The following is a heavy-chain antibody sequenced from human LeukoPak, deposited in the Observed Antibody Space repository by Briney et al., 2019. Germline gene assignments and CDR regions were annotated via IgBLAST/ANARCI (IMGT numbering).Heavy chain of an antibody. D-gene: IGHD4-23*01. J-gene: IGHJ4*02. CDR2: IAGDGSST. Sequence: PGGSLRLSCAASGFTFSSYWMNWARQAPGRGLVWVSRIAGDGSSTTYADSVKGRFSISRDNAKNTLYLQMNSLRVEDTAVYYCARGRPHGNDYWGQGTLVTVSS. V-gene: IGHV3-74*01. CDR1: GFTFSSYW. CDR3: ARGRPHGNDY.